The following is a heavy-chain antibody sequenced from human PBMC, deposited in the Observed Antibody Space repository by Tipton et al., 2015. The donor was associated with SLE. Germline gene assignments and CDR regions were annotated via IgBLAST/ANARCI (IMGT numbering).Heavy chain of an antibody. V-gene: IGHV4-38-2*01. CDR3: ARLAHDRDYFDY. CDR2: IYHSGST. D-gene: IGHD1-1*01. J-gene: IGHJ4*02. CDR1: GYSISSGYY. Sequence: TLSLTCAVSGYSISSGYYWGWIRQPPGKGLEWIGSIYHSGSTYYNPSLKSRVTVSVDTSKNQFSLNLNSVTAADTAVYYCARLAHDRDYFDYWGQGTLVTVSS.